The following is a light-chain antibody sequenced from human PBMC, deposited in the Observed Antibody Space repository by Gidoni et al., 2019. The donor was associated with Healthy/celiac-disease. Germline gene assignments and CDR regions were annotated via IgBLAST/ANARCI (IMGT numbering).Light chain of an antibody. J-gene: IGKJ4*01. V-gene: IGKV3-20*01. CDR2: GAS. Sequence: EMVLTQSPGTLSVSPGERATLSCRASKSISSSYLAGYQQQPGQAPRILIYGASSRAPGIPARFSGSGAGTAFSLIPSRWVPEDFLVYYCQQYGSSPPLTFGGGTKVEIK. CDR3: QQYGSSPPLT. CDR1: KSISSSY.